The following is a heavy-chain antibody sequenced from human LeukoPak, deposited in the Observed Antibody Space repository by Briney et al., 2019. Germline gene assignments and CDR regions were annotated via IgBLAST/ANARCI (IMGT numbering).Heavy chain of an antibody. D-gene: IGHD3-22*01. CDR3: ARERETEPYYYDSSGYYLHDAFDI. CDR2: ISSSSSTI. Sequence: GGSLRLSCAASGFTFSSYSMSWVRQAPGQGLEWVSYISSSSSTIYYADSVKGRFTISRDNAKNSRYLQMNSLRAEDTAVYYCARERETEPYYYDSSGYYLHDAFDIWGQGTMVTVSS. J-gene: IGHJ3*02. CDR1: GFTFSSYS. V-gene: IGHV3-48*04.